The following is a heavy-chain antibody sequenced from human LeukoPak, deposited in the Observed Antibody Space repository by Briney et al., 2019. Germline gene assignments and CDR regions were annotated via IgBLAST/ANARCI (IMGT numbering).Heavy chain of an antibody. Sequence: SETLSLTCTVSGGSISSYYWSWIRQPPGKGLEWIGYIYYSGSTNYNPSLKSRVTISVDTSKNQFSLKLSSVTAADTAVYYCARFRGIAGATGAFDYWGQGTLVTVSS. D-gene: IGHD1-26*01. CDR2: IYYSGST. CDR3: ARFRGIAGATGAFDY. V-gene: IGHV4-59*01. CDR1: GGSISSYY. J-gene: IGHJ4*02.